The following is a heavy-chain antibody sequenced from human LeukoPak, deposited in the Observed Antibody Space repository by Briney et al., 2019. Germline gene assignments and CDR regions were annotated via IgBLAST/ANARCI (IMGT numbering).Heavy chain of an antibody. J-gene: IGHJ4*02. CDR3: ARGAYYYED. V-gene: IGHV3-48*01. CDR2: ISSSSSTI. D-gene: IGHD3-22*01. CDR1: GFTFSSYG. Sequence: PGGSLRLSCAASGFTFSSYGVHWVRQAPGKGLEWVSYISSSSSTIYYADSVKGRFTISRDNAKNSLYLQMNSLRAEDTAVYYCARGAYYYEDWGQGTLVTVSS.